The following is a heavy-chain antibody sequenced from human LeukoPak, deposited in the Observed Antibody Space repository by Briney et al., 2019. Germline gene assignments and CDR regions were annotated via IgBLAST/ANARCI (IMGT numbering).Heavy chain of an antibody. J-gene: IGHJ3*02. Sequence: ASVKVSCKASGGTFSSYAISWERQAPGQGLEWMGGIIPIFGTANYAQKFQGRVTITTDESTSTAYMELSSLRSEDTAVYYCARGAEQQLALGAFDIWGQGTMVTVSS. CDR3: ARGAEQQLALGAFDI. CDR2: IIPIFGTA. D-gene: IGHD6-13*01. V-gene: IGHV1-69*05. CDR1: GGTFSSYA.